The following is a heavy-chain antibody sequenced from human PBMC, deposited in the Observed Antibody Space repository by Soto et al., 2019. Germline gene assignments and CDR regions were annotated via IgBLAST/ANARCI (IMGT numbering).Heavy chain of an antibody. J-gene: IGHJ3*02. CDR3: ASPFEGGWYSSSSGAFDI. CDR1: GFTFSSYW. CDR2: INSDGSST. V-gene: IGHV3-74*01. Sequence: GGSLRLSCAASGFTFSSYWMHWVRQAPGKGLVWVSRINSDGSSTSYADSVKGRFTISRDNAKNTLYLQMSSLRAEDTAVYCCASPFEGGWYSSSSGAFDIWGQGTMVTVSS. D-gene: IGHD6-6*01.